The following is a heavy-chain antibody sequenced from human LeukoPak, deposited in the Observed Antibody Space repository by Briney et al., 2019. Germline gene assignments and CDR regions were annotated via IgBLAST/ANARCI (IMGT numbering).Heavy chain of an antibody. D-gene: IGHD3-10*01. CDR3: AKGRPHYLYFHY. CDR1: GFTFDDYA. CDR2: ISGDGCST. Sequence: GGSLRLSCAASGFTFDDYAMHRVRQAPGKGLEWVSLISGDGCSTYYADSVKGRLTISRDNSKNSLYLQMNSLRTEDTALYYCAKGRPHYLYFHYWGQGNLVTVSS. J-gene: IGHJ4*02. V-gene: IGHV3-43*02.